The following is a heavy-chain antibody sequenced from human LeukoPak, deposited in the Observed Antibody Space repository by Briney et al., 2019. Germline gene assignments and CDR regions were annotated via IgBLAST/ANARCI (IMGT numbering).Heavy chain of an antibody. J-gene: IGHJ5*02. CDR1: GGSISSYY. CDR3: ARSAPPFWFDP. Sequence: KPSETLSLTCTVSGGSISSYYWSWIRQPPGKGLEWIGYIYYSGSTNYNPSLKSRVTISVDTSKNQFSLKLSSVIAADTAVYYCARSAPPFWFDPWGQGTLVTVSS. V-gene: IGHV4-59*08. CDR2: IYYSGST.